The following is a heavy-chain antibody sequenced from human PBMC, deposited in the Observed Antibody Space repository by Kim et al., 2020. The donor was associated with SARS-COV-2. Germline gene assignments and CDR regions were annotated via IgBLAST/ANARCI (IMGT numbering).Heavy chain of an antibody. V-gene: IGHV3-15*01. Sequence: GGSLRLSCAASGFTFSNAWMSWVRQAPGKGLEWVGRIKSKTDGGTTDYAAPVKGRFTISRDDSKNTLYLQMNSLKTEDTAVYYCTTFYPRVRVYYYYGMDVWGQGTTVTVSS. CDR3: TTFYPRVRVYYYYGMDV. D-gene: IGHD3-10*01. CDR2: IKSKTDGGTT. CDR1: GFTFSNAW. J-gene: IGHJ6*02.